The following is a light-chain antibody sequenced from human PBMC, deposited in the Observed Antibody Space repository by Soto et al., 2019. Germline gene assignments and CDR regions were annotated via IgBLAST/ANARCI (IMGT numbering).Light chain of an antibody. CDR1: QTISSW. CDR3: QEDNIFLCT. J-gene: IGKJ2*02. CDR2: KAS. V-gene: IGKV1-5*03. Sequence: QSPCTLCRSMGESVTLTCRASQTISSWLAWYQQKPGKAPKLLIYKASSLESGVPSRFSGSGSGTEFTLTISILQPDDFAPYCCQEDNIFLCTFGDGAKADIK.